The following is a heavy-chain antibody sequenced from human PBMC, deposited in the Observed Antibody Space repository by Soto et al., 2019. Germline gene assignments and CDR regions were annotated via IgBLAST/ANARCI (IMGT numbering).Heavy chain of an antibody. D-gene: IGHD1-26*01. CDR2: IDWDDDK. CDR3: ARKGIVGATQYYYYGMDV. V-gene: IGHV2-70*01. CDR1: GFSLSTSGMC. Sequence: SGPTLVNPTQTLTLTCTFSGFSLSTSGMCVSWIRQPPGKALEWLALIDWDDDKYYSTSLKTRLTISKDTSKNQVVLTMTNKDPVDTATYYCARKGIVGATQYYYYGMDVWGQGTTVTVSS. J-gene: IGHJ6*02.